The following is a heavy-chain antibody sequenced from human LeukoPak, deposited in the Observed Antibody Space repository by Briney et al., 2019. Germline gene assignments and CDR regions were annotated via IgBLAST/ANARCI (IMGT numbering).Heavy chain of an antibody. V-gene: IGHV1-69*13. CDR1: GGTFSSYA. CDR3: ARLVAGGFSVTDY. CDR2: IIPIFGTA. J-gene: IGHJ4*02. D-gene: IGHD6-19*01. Sequence: SVKVSCKASGGTFSSYAISWVRQAPGQGLEWMGGIIPIFGTANYAQKFQGRVTITADESTSTAYMELSSLRSEDTAVYYCARLVAGGFSVTDYWGQGTLVTVSS.